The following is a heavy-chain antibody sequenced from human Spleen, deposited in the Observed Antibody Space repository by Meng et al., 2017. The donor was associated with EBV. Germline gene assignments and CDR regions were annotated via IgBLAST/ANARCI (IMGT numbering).Heavy chain of an antibody. D-gene: IGHD2-2*01. CDR3: ARGCGSTNCNSDFDY. Sequence: QVQLQQWGAGLLRPSETLSLTCAVYGESFSDNYWSWIRQSPGKGLEWIGESDHTGGTNYNPSLMSRVTISVDTSKNQFSLNPNSVTAADTAVYYCARGCGSTNCNSDFDYWGQGTLVTVSS. CDR1: GESFSDNY. V-gene: IGHV4-34*01. CDR2: SDHTGGT. J-gene: IGHJ4*02.